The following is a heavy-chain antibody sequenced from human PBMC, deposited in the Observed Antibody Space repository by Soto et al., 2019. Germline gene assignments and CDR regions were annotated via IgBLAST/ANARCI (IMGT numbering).Heavy chain of an antibody. D-gene: IGHD1-1*01. Sequence: PGGSLRLSCAAPGFTFSSYGMHWVRQVPGKGLEWVAVIWYDGSNKYYADSVKGRITISRDNSKNTLYLQMNSLRAEDTAVYYCARDSGNTTYYFDYWGQGTLVTVSS. CDR2: IWYDGSNK. CDR1: GFTFSSYG. CDR3: ARDSGNTTYYFDY. V-gene: IGHV3-33*01. J-gene: IGHJ4*02.